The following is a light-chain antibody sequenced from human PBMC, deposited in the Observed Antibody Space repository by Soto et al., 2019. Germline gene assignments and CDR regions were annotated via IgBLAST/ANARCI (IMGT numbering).Light chain of an antibody. CDR3: QQYGSSPRLT. V-gene: IGKV3-20*01. CDR2: GAS. Sequence: EIVMTPSQATLSVSPGERAIFSCRASQSVSSSYLAWYQQKPGQAPRLLIYGASSRATGIPDRFSGSGSGTDFTLTISRLEPEDFAVYYCQQYGSSPRLTFGGGTKVAIK. CDR1: QSVSSSY. J-gene: IGKJ4*01.